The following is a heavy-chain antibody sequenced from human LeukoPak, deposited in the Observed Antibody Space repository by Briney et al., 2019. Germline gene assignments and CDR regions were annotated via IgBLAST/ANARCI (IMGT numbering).Heavy chain of an antibody. V-gene: IGHV5-51*01. CDR2: ISPGDSGM. CDR1: GYSFTTYW. Sequence: GESLKTSCKGSGYSFTTYWIGGVRQMPAKALEWMGIISPGDSGMRYSPSFQSQGSISADESISTAYLQWRNRQASDAAMYYCASLLGGGGGFDYWGQGTLVTVSS. J-gene: IGHJ4*02. CDR3: ASLLGGGGGFDY. D-gene: IGHD3-16*01.